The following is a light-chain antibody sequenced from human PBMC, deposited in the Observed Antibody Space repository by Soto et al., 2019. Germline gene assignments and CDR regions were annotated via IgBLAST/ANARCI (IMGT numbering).Light chain of an antibody. Sequence: QSTLTQPASVSGSPGQSITISCTGTISDVGRYNYVSWYQQHPGKAPQLIIYEVTNRPSEISNRFSGSKSGNTASLTISGLQAEDEGDYYCTSYTSNKSWEFGGGTKVTVL. V-gene: IGLV2-14*01. CDR2: EVT. CDR3: TSYTSNKSWE. CDR1: ISDVGRYNY. J-gene: IGLJ3*02.